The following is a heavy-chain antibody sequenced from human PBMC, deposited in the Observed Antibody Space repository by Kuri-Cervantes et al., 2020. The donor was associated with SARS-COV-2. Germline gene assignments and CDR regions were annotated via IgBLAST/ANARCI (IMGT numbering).Heavy chain of an antibody. CDR1: GGSISSYY. CDR2: IFYSGGS. D-gene: IGHD6-13*01. V-gene: IGHV4-59*08. CDR3: ARHVAAAGDFDY. Sequence: GSLRLSCTVSGGSISSYYWSWIRQPPGKGLEWIANIFYSGGSSYNPSLKSRVTISADTSKNEFSLKLSSVTAADTAVYYCARHVAAAGDFDYWGQGTLVTVSS. J-gene: IGHJ4*02.